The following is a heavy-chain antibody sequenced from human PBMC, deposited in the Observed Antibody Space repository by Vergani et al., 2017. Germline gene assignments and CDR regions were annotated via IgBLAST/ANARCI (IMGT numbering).Heavy chain of an antibody. D-gene: IGHD6-25*01. CDR1: GDSINTADY. J-gene: IGHJ4*02. CDR2: VYHSGST. Sequence: QVHLQESGPGLVKPSETLSLTCSVSGDSINTADYWGWIRKPPGMGLEWIGSVYHSGSTSYNPSLQSRVTISVDTSKNQFSLNLNSMTAADTAIYYCAKNSSGGFFDNWGQGALVTVSS. V-gene: IGHV4-38-2*02. CDR3: AKNSSGGFFDN.